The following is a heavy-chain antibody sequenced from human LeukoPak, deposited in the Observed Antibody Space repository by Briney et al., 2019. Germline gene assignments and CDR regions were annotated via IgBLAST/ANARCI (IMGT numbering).Heavy chain of an antibody. Sequence: SETLSLTCTVSGGSISSSSYYWGWLRQPPGKGLEWIGSIYYSGITYYNPSLKSRATISVDTSKNQFSLKLSSVTAADTAVYYCAGLYSSSWYLRARRFDPWGQGTLVTVSS. J-gene: IGHJ5*02. CDR3: AGLYSSSWYLRARRFDP. CDR1: GGSISSSSYY. V-gene: IGHV4-39*07. D-gene: IGHD6-13*01. CDR2: IYYSGIT.